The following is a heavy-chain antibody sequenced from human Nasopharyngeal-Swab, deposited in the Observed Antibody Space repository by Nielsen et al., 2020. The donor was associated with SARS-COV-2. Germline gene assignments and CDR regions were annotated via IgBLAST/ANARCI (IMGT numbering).Heavy chain of an antibody. J-gene: IGHJ3*02. V-gene: IGHV3-53*01. CDR2: IYSGGST. D-gene: IGHD3-16*01. Sequence: GGSLRLSCAASGFTVSSNYMSWVRQAPGKGLEWVSVIYSGGSTYYADSVQGRFTISRDNSKNTLYLQMNSRRAEDTAVYYGARDWGGPDAFDIWGQGTMVTVSS. CDR1: GFTVSSNY. CDR3: ARDWGGPDAFDI.